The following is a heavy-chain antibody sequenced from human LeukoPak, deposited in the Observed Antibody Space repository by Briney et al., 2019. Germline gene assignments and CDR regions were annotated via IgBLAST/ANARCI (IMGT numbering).Heavy chain of an antibody. V-gene: IGHV4-34*01. J-gene: IGHJ3*02. CDR2: INHSGST. CDR1: GGSFSGYY. D-gene: IGHD6-13*01. Sequence: SETLSLTCAVYGGSFSGYYWSWIRQPPGKGLEWIGEINHSGSTNYNPSLKSRVTISVDTSKNQFSLKLSSVTAGDTAVYYCARGREAAPDAFDIWGQGTMVTVSS. CDR3: ARGREAAPDAFDI.